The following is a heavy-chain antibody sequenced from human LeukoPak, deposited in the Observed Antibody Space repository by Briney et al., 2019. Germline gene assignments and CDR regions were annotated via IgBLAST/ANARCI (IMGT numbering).Heavy chain of an antibody. Sequence: GGSLRLSCAASGFTFSSYAMSWVRQAPGKGLEWVSAISGSGGSTYYADSVKGRFTISRDNSKNTLYLQMNSLRAEDAAVYYCANRNAPGIAGYWGQGTLVTVSS. D-gene: IGHD6-13*01. CDR2: ISGSGGST. CDR3: ANRNAPGIAGY. V-gene: IGHV3-23*01. CDR1: GFTFSSYA. J-gene: IGHJ4*02.